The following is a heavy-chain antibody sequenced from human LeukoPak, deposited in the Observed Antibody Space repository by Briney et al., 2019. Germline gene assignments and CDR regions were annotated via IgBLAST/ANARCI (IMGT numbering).Heavy chain of an antibody. CDR3: ARAWSGHDAFDI. CDR2: IKTDGSST. Sequence: GGALRLSCAVSGFTFSSYWMHWVRQAPGKGLVWVSRIKTDGSSTSYADSVKGRFTISRDNAKNTLYLQMNSLRAEDTAVYYCARAWSGHDAFDIWRQGTMVTVSS. CDR1: GFTFSSYW. V-gene: IGHV3-74*01. J-gene: IGHJ3*02. D-gene: IGHD2-15*01.